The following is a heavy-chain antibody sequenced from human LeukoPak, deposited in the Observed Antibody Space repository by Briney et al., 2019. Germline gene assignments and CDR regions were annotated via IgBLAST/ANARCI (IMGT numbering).Heavy chain of an antibody. V-gene: IGHV7-4-1*02. CDR2: INTNTGNP. CDR1: GYTFTSYA. Sequence: ASVKVSCKASGYTFTSYAMNWVRQAPGQGLEWMGWINTNTGNPTYAQGFTGRFVFSLDTSVSTAYLQISSLKAEDTAVYYCARERGLRLRNSSGYYPNWFDPWGQGTLVTVSS. CDR3: ARERGLRLRNSSGYYPNWFDP. D-gene: IGHD3-22*01. J-gene: IGHJ5*02.